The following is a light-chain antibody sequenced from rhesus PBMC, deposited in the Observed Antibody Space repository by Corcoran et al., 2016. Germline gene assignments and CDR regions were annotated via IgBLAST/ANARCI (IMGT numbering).Light chain of an antibody. J-gene: IGKJ3*01. Sequence: DAVLTQSPLSLPLTPGQPASMSCRSSQSLVHSNGNTYLSWYHQKAGQPPRRLISQVSKRDLGVPDRFSGSGAGTDFTLQISRVEAEDVGVYYCMQGTHGPPFTFGPGTKLDIK. CDR3: MQGTHGPPFT. CDR1: QSLVHSNGNTY. V-gene: IGKV2-64*01. CDR2: QVS.